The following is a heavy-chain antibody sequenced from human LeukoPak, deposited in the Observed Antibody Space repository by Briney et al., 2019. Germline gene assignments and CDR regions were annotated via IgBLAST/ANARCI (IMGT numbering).Heavy chain of an antibody. Sequence: GGSLRLSCAASGFTVSSNYMSWVRQAPGKGLEWVSVIYSGGSTYYADSVKGRFTISRDNPKNTLYLQMNSLRAEDTAVYYCARQYYDSSGYRDWGQGTLVTVSS. J-gene: IGHJ4*02. CDR2: IYSGGST. CDR1: GFTVSSNY. CDR3: ARQYYDSSGYRD. D-gene: IGHD3-22*01. V-gene: IGHV3-66*04.